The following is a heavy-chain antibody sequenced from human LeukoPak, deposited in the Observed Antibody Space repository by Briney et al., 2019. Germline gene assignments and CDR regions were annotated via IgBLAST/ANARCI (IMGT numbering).Heavy chain of an antibody. CDR1: GYTFTSYG. J-gene: IGHJ5*02. D-gene: IGHD3-16*02. CDR2: ISAYNGNT. CDR3: ANNYEYVWVSYHP. Sequence: PVASVKVSCKASGYTFTSYGISWVRQAPEQGLEWMGWISAYNGNTNYAQKLQGRVTMTTDTSTSTAYMELRSLRSDDTAVYYCANNYEYVWVSYHPWGQGTLVTVSS. V-gene: IGHV1-18*01.